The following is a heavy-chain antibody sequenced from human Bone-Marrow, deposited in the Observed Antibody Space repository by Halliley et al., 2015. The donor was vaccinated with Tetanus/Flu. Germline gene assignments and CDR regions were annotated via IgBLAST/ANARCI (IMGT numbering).Heavy chain of an antibody. CDR2: IGGGGDGS. V-gene: IGHV3-23*01. J-gene: IGHJ4*02. D-gene: IGHD2-2*01. Sequence: SLRLSCAASGFIFNDYFMNWVRQAPGKGLEWVSGIGGGGDGSFYADSVRGRFTISRDDSRNTLFLQMNSLRAEDTAIYFCAKVHGGYEYCSSIACPIDDWGPGTLVTVSS. CDR1: GFIFNDYF. CDR3: AKVHGGYEYCSSIACPIDD.